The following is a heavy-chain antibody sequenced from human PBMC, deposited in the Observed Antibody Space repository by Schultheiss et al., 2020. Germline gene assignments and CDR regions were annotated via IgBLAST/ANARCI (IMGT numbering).Heavy chain of an antibody. V-gene: IGHV4-59*01. CDR2: IYYSGST. J-gene: IGHJ4*02. CDR1: GDSISSNS. D-gene: IGHD1-1*01. CDR3: ARVCRWINNCYFDS. Sequence: LSLTCSVSGDSISSNSWSWIRQSPGKGLEWIGYIYYSGSTNYNPSLKSRVTISVDMSKRQFSLKLTSVTAADTAVYYCARVCRWINNCYFDSWGQGTLVTVSS.